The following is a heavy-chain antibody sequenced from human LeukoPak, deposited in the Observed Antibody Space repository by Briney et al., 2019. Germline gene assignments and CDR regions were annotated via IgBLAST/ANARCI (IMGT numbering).Heavy chain of an antibody. CDR2: IYYSGST. CDR3: AGTFTYYYDSSDHAFDI. CDR1: GGSISSSSYY. V-gene: IGHV4-61*01. J-gene: IGHJ3*02. Sequence: PSETLSLTCTVSGGSISSSSYYWSWIRQPPGKGLEWIGYIYYSGSTNYNPSLKSRVTISVDTSKNQFSLKLSSVTAADTAVYYCAGTFTYYYDSSDHAFDIWGQGTMVTVSS. D-gene: IGHD3-22*01.